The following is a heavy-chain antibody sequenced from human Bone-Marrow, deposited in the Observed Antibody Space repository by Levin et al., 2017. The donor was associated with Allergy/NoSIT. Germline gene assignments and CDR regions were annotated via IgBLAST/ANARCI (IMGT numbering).Heavy chain of an antibody. CDR1: GYSISSGYY. D-gene: IGHD1-7*01. J-gene: IGHJ4*02. V-gene: IGHV4-38-2*01. CDR3: ARCNPGNYAGWIFDY. CDR2: IYHRGGT. Sequence: SETLSLTCGVSGYSISSGYYWGWIRQSPGKGLEWIGTIYHRGGTYYNPSLKSRVTISLDTSKNQFSLKLSTLTAADTAEYYSARCNPGNYAGWIFDYWCQGTLVTVSA.